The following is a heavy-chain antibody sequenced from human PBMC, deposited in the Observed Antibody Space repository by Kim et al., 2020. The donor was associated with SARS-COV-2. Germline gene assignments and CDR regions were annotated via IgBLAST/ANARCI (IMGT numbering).Heavy chain of an antibody. CDR3: GRGPAYDFGSGYYPGPRKWVFDY. CDR2: TYYSGST. D-gene: IGHD3-3*01. CDR1: GGSISSGGYY. Sequence: SETLSLTCTVSGGSISSGGYYWSWIRQHPGKGLEWIGYTYYSGSTYYNPSLKSRVTISVDTSKNQFSLKRSSVTAADTAVYYCGRGPAYDFGSGYYPGPRKWVFDYWGQGTLVTVSS. V-gene: IGHV4-31*03. J-gene: IGHJ4*02.